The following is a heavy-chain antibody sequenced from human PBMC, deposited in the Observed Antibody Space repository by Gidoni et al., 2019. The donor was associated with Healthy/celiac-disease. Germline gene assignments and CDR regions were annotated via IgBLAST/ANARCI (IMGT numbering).Heavy chain of an antibody. CDR1: GGSISSSSYY. Sequence: QLQLQESGPGLVKPSETLSLTCTVTGGSISSSSYYWGWIRQPPGKGLEWIGSFYYSGSTYYNPSLKSRVTISVDTSKNQFSLKLSSVTAADTAVYYCARLESGGPLDYWGQGTLVTVSS. J-gene: IGHJ4*02. CDR3: ARLESGGPLDY. D-gene: IGHD1-26*01. CDR2: FYYSGST. V-gene: IGHV4-39*01.